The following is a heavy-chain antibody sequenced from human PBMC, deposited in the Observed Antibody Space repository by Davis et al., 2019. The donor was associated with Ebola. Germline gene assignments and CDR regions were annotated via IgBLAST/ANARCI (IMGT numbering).Heavy chain of an antibody. CDR2: IFSNDEK. Sequence: SGPTLVKPPETLTLTCTVSGFSLSNARMGVSWIRQPPGKALEWLAHIFSNDEKSYSTSLKSRLTISKDTSKSQVVLTMTNMDPVDTATYYCARILGYYYYGMDVWGQGTTVTVSS. CDR1: GFSLSNARMG. V-gene: IGHV2-26*01. J-gene: IGHJ6*02. CDR3: ARILGYYYYGMDV. D-gene: IGHD6-13*01.